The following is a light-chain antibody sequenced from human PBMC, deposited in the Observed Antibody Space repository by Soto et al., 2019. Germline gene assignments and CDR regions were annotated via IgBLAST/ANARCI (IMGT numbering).Light chain of an antibody. J-gene: IGKJ3*01. CDR2: DAS. Sequence: EIVLPQSPAPLSLSPGERATLSCRASQSVSSYLAWYQQKPGQAPRLLIYDASNRATGIPARFSGSGSGTDFTLTISSLEPEDFAVYYCQQRSIFGPGTKVDIK. CDR1: QSVSSY. V-gene: IGKV3-11*01. CDR3: QQRSI.